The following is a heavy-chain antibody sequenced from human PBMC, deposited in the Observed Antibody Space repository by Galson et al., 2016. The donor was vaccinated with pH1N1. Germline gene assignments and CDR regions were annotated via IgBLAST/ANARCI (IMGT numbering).Heavy chain of an antibody. V-gene: IGHV3-7*01. CDR1: GFTFSNYW. Sequence: SLRLSCAASGFTFSNYWMSWVRQAPGKGLEWVANIKQDGSDKYYVDSVNGRFTISRDNTKNSLYLQMGSLRAEDTAVYYCARLNFDWLTFDYWGQGTLVTVSS. CDR3: ARLNFDWLTFDY. J-gene: IGHJ4*02. D-gene: IGHD3-9*01. CDR2: IKQDGSDK.